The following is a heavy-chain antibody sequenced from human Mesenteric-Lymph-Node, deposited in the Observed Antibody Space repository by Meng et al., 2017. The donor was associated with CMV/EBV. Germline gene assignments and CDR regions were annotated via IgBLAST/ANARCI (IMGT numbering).Heavy chain of an antibody. V-gene: IGHV4-34*01. CDR1: GGSFSGYY. D-gene: IGHD2-15*01. Sequence: QVQRQQSGAGLLNPSETLSLTCAVYGGSFSGYYWSWIRQPPGKGLEWIGEINHSGVPNYNPSLKSRVTISLDRSKNQFSLKLSSVTAEDTAVYYCARGSDIPVNNYWGQGTLVTVSS. J-gene: IGHJ4*02. CDR3: ARGSDIPVNNY. CDR2: INHSGVP.